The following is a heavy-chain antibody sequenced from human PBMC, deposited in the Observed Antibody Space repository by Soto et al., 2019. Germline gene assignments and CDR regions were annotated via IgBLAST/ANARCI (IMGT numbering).Heavy chain of an antibody. CDR3: ARGLRYFDWPGAFDI. J-gene: IGHJ3*02. CDR1: GGSISSGGYY. CDR2: IYYSGST. Sequence: SSETLSLTCTVSGGSISSGGYYWSWIRQHPGKGLEWIGYIYYSGSTYYNPSLKSRVTISVDTSKNQFSLKLSSVTAADTAVYYCARGLRYFDWPGAFDIWGQGTMVTVSS. V-gene: IGHV4-31*03. D-gene: IGHD3-9*01.